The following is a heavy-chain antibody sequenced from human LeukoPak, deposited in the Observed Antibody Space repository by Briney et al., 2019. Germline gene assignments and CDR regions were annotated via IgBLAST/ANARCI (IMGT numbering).Heavy chain of an antibody. CDR3: APAYIWGSFRTFNY. V-gene: IGHV4-34*01. Sequence: SSETLSLTCAVYGGSFSGYYWSWIRQPPGKGLEWIGEINHSGSTNYNPSLKSRVTISVDTSKSQFSLKLTSVTAADTAVYYCAPAYIWGSFRTFNYWGQGTLVTVSS. D-gene: IGHD3-16*02. J-gene: IGHJ4*02. CDR2: INHSGST. CDR1: GGSFSGYY.